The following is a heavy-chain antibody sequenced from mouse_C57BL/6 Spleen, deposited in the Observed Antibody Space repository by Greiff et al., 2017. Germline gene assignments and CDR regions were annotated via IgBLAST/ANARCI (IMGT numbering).Heavy chain of an antibody. Sequence: VQLVESGPELVKPGASVKISCKASGYAFSSSWMNWVKQRPGKGLEWIGRIYPGDGDTNYNGKFKGKATLTADKSSSTAYMQLSSLTSEDSAVYFCARDGIYYDSFFDYWGQGTTLTVSS. CDR2: IYPGDGDT. CDR3: ARDGIYYDSFFDY. D-gene: IGHD2-4*01. J-gene: IGHJ2*01. V-gene: IGHV1-82*01. CDR1: GYAFSSSW.